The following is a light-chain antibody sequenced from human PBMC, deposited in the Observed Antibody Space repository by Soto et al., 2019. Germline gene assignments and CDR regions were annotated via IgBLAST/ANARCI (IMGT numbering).Light chain of an antibody. J-gene: IGLJ3*02. CDR1: SSDVGGYNY. CDR3: SSYTSTATRV. V-gene: IGLV2-14*01. CDR2: EVS. Sequence: QSALTQPASVSGSPGQSITISCTGTSSDVGGYNYVSWYQQHPGKAPKLMIYEVSNRPSGASHRFSGSKSGNTASLTISGLQAEDEADYYCSSYTSTATRVFGGGTKLTVL.